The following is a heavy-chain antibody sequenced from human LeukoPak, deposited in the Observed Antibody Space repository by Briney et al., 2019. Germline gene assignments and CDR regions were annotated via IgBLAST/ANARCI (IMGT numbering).Heavy chain of an antibody. V-gene: IGHV3-64D*06. CDR3: VGDQVDNVGWLT. J-gene: IGHJ5*02. D-gene: IGHD5-12*01. CDR1: GFIFSTYT. Sequence: GGSLRLSCSSSGFIFSTYTMYWVRQAPGKGLEFVSVINGDGRTTYYADSVKGRFTISRDNSKNTLYLQMNSLRAEDTAVYYCVGDQVDNVGWLTWGQGTRVTVSS. CDR2: INGDGRTT.